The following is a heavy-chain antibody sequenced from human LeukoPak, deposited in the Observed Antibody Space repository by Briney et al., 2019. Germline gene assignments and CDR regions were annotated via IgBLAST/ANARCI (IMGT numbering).Heavy chain of an antibody. V-gene: IGHV3-30-3*01. D-gene: IGHD2-2*01. Sequence: PGGSLRLSCAASGFTFSSYLMNWVRQAPGKGLEWVAVISYDGSNKYYADSVKGRFTISRDNSKNTLYLQMNSLRAEDTAVYYCARDADIVVVPAINWFDPWGQGTLVTVSS. CDR2: ISYDGSNK. J-gene: IGHJ5*02. CDR1: GFTFSSYL. CDR3: ARDADIVVVPAINWFDP.